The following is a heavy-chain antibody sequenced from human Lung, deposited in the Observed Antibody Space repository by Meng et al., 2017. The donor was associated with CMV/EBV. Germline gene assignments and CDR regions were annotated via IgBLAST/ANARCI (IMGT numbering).Heavy chain of an antibody. V-gene: IGHV3-7*01. CDR2: INRDGSEK. CDR1: GFRFSTYS. J-gene: IGHJ4*02. CDR3: ASLFCGPTTCYYFDW. D-gene: IGHD2-21*01. Sequence: GESLKISCAASGFRFSTYSMSWVRQPPGKGLEWLASINRDGSEKDYVDSMKGRVTISRDNAKNSLYLVMNSLRAEDTAVYYCASLFCGPTTCYYFDWWGQGXLVTVSS.